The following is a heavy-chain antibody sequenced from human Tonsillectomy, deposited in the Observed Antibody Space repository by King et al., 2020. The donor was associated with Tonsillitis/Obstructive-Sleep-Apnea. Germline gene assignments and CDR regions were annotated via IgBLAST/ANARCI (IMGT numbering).Heavy chain of an antibody. J-gene: IGHJ4*02. D-gene: IGHD3-22*01. Sequence: VQLVESGGGLVQPGRSLRLSCAASGFTFDDYAMHWVRQGPGKGLEWVSGINWNSGSVGYVDSVKGRFTISRDNAKNSLYLQMNSLRAEDTALYYCAKGVIGYYDSTGYGGFDSWGQGTLVTVSS. CDR3: AKGVIGYYDSTGYGGFDS. V-gene: IGHV3-9*01. CDR2: INWNSGSV. CDR1: GFTFDDYA.